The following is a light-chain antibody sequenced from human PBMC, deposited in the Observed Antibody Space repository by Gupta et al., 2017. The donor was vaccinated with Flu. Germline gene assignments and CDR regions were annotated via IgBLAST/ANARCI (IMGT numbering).Light chain of an antibody. V-gene: IGLV2-23*01. CDR3: CSYAGRYTVI. CDR2: EGT. Sequence: QSALTQPVSVSASPGQSITISCTGTSSDIGNYVFVSWYQRHPGKAPKLMIYEGTKRPSGVSSRFSGSKPGNTASLTISGLQAEDEADYYCCSYAGRYTVIFGGGTKLTVL. J-gene: IGLJ2*01. CDR1: SSDIGNYVF.